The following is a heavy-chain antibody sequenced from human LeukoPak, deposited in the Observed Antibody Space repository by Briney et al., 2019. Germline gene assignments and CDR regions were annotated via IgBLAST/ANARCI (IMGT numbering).Heavy chain of an antibody. J-gene: IGHJ4*02. CDR2: INHSGST. CDR1: GGSFSGYY. CDR3: VKEGEGSVSH. V-gene: IGHV4-34*01. D-gene: IGHD3-16*01. Sequence: SETLSLTCAVYGGSFSGYYWSWIRQPPGKGLEWIGEINHSGSTNYNPSLKSRVTISVDTSKNQFSLKLSSVTAADTAVYYCVKEGEGSVSHWGQGILVTVSS.